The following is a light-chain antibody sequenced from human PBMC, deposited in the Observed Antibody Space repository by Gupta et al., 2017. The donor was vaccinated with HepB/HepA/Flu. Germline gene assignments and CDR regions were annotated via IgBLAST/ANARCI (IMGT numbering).Light chain of an antibody. V-gene: IGKV3-20*01. CDR2: GAS. J-gene: IGKJ1*01. Sequence: EIVLTQSPGTLSLSPGERATLSCRASQSVSSSYLAWYQQKPGQAPRLLIYGASSRATGIPDRFSGSGSGTDFTLTISRLEPEEFAVYYCQQYGSSPWTFGQETKVEIK. CDR1: QSVSSSY. CDR3: QQYGSSPWT.